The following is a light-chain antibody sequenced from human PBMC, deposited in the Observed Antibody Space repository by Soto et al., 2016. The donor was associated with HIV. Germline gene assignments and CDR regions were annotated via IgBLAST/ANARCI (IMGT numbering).Light chain of an antibody. Sequence: DIVMTQSPPSLPVTPGEPASISCRSSQSLLHSNGYNYLVWYLQKPGQSPQLLIYLGSNRASGVPDRFSGSGSGTDFTLKISRVEAEDVGVYYCMQALQTPITFGQGTRLEIK. CDR1: QSLLHSNGYNY. CDR3: MQALQTPIT. J-gene: IGKJ5*01. V-gene: IGKV2-28*01. CDR2: LGS.